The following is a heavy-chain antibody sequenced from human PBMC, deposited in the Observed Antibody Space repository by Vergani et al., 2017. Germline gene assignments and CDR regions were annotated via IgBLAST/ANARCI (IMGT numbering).Heavy chain of an antibody. D-gene: IGHD3-22*01. Sequence: QVQLQQWGAGLLKPSETLSLTCAVYGGSFSGYYWSWIRQPPGKGLEWIGEINHSGSTNYNPSLKSRVTISVDTSKNPFSLKLSSVTAADTAVYYCARVGRVDTSWFDPWGQGTLVTVSS. CDR1: GGSFSGYY. J-gene: IGHJ5*02. CDR2: INHSGST. V-gene: IGHV4-34*01. CDR3: ARVGRVDTSWFDP.